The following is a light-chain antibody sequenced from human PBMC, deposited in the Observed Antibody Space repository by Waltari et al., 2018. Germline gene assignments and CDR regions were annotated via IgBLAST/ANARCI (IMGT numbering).Light chain of an antibody. CDR2: YAS. CDR1: QGIGSN. J-gene: IGKJ1*01. Sequence: EIVLTQSPDFQSVSPKEKVTITCRASQGIGSNLHWYQQKPDQSPQLLIKYASQSSSGVPSRFSGSGSGTDFTLTINSLAPEDAATYYCHQSSSFPWTFGQGTKVEIK. V-gene: IGKV6-21*02. CDR3: HQSSSFPWT.